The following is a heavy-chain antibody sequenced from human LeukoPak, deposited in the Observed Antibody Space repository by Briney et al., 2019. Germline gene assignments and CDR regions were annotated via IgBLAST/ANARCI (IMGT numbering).Heavy chain of an antibody. D-gene: IGHD3-16*01. CDR1: GFIVSSNY. CDR2: LYSGGST. J-gene: IGHJ4*02. Sequence: GGSLRLSCAASGFIVSSNYMSWVRQAPGKGLEWASVLYSGGSTYYADSVKGRFTISRDNSKNTLYLQMNSLRGEDTAVYYCAREGGTGGGYFDYWGQGTLVTVSS. CDR3: AREGGTGGGYFDY. V-gene: IGHV3-53*01.